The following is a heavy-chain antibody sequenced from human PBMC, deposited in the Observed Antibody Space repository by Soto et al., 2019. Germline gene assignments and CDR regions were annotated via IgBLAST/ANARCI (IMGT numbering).Heavy chain of an antibody. CDR2: IIPIFGTG. V-gene: IGHV1-69*01. CDR3: ARRYYNCSGYCDY. Sequence: QVQLVQSGAEVKKPGSSVKVACKASGGIFSNYVLNWVRQAPGKGLEWMGGIIPIFGTGNYGQKFQGRVTITADESTTTASMELRGLRSEDTGVYYGARRYYNCSGYCDYWGQGTVVTVSS. CDR1: GGIFSNYV. J-gene: IGHJ4*02. D-gene: IGHD3-22*01.